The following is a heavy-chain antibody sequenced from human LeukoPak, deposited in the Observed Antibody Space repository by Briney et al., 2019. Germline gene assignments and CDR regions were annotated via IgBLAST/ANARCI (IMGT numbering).Heavy chain of an antibody. CDR3: ARDGVSGYVFAPWGQYYYGMDV. Sequence: SETLSLTCTVSGGSISSSSYYWGWIRQPPGKGLEWIGSIYYSGSTYYSPSLKSRVTISVDTSKNQFSLKLSSVTAADTAVYYCARDGVSGYVFAPWGQYYYGMDVWGQGTTVTVSS. D-gene: IGHD5-12*01. CDR2: IYYSGST. J-gene: IGHJ6*02. V-gene: IGHV4-39*02. CDR1: GGSISSSSYY.